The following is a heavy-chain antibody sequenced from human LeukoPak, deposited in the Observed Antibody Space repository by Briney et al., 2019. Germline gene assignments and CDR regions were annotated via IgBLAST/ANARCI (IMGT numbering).Heavy chain of an antibody. D-gene: IGHD2-15*01. J-gene: IGHJ4*02. CDR1: GGSISSGGYY. Sequence: SETLSLTCTVSGGSISSGGYYWSWIRQHPGKGLEWIGYIYYSGSTYYNPSLKSRVTISADTSKNQFSLKLSSVTAADTAVYYCASYCSGGSCRIDYWGQGTLSPSPQ. CDR2: IYYSGST. V-gene: IGHV4-31*03. CDR3: ASYCSGGSCRIDY.